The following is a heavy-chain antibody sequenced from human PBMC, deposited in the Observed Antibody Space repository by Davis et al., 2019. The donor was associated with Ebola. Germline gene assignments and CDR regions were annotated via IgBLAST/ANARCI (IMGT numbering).Heavy chain of an antibody. D-gene: IGHD3/OR15-3a*01. CDR2: TYYNSKWYY. CDR1: GDSVSMKSAG. V-gene: IGHV6-1*01. Sequence: HSQTLSLTCAVSGDSVSMKSAGWNWIRQSPSRGLEWLGRTYYNSKWYYDYADSVRSRISINPDTSKNQFSLHLNSVTPGDTAVYYCARGWLRTGFDYWGQGTLVTVSS. J-gene: IGHJ4*02. CDR3: ARGWLRTGFDY.